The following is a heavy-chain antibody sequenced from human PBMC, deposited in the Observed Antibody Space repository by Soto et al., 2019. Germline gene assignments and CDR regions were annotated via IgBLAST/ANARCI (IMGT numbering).Heavy chain of an antibody. V-gene: IGHV4-34*01. D-gene: IGHD5-12*01. Sequence: SETLSLTCAVYGGSFSGYYWSWIRQPPGKGLEWIGEINHSGSTNYNPSLKSRVTISVDTSKNQFSLKLSSVTAADTAVYYCARARDIVATITPYDYWGQGTLVTVSS. J-gene: IGHJ4*02. CDR1: GGSFSGYY. CDR2: INHSGST. CDR3: ARARDIVATITPYDY.